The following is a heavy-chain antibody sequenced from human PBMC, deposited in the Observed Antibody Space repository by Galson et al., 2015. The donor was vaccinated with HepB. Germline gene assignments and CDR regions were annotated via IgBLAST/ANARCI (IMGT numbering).Heavy chain of an antibody. V-gene: IGHV3-33*01. J-gene: IGHJ4*02. CDR3: ARDSEGGSYSSYAWL. CDR1: GFTFSSYG. CDR2: IWYDGSNK. D-gene: IGHD1-26*01. Sequence: SLRLSCAASGFTFSSYGMHWVRQAPGKGLEWVAVIWYDGSNKYYADSVKGRSTISRDNSKNTLYLQMNSLRAEDTAVYYCARDSEGGSYSSYAWLWGQGTLVTVSS.